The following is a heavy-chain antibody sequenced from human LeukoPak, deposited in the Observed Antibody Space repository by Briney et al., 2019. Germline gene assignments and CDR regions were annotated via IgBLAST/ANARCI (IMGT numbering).Heavy chain of an antibody. CDR3: AKFNSRMGYCSSTSCYGGFDY. V-gene: IGHV3-23*01. CDR2: ISGGGGGT. J-gene: IGHJ4*02. CDR1: GFTFRSYD. Sequence: GGSLRLSCAASGFTFRSYDMSWVRQAPGKGLEWVSLISGGGGGTYYADSMKGRFTISRDNSKSTLYLQMNSLRAEDTAVYYCAKFNSRMGYCSSTSCYGGFDYWGQGTLVTVSS. D-gene: IGHD2-2*01.